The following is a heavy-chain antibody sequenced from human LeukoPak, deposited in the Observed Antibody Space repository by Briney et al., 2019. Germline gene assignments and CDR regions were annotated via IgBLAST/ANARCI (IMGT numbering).Heavy chain of an antibody. V-gene: IGHV3-74*01. Sequence: PGGSLRLSCAASGFTFYNFWMHWVRQAPGKGLVWVSHINSDGSSTRYADSVKGRFTISRDNAKNTLYLQMNRLRAEDTAVYYCASTYSLFTAFDSWGQGTLVTVSS. CDR2: INSDGSST. CDR1: GFTFYNFW. CDR3: ASTYSLFTAFDS. J-gene: IGHJ4*02. D-gene: IGHD2-21*02.